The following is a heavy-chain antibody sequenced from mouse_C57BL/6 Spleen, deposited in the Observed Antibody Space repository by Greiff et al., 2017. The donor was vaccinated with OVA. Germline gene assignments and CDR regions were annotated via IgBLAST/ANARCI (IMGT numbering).Heavy chain of an antibody. CDR3: ARVPLYYGSSWYFDV. D-gene: IGHD1-1*01. J-gene: IGHJ1*03. CDR2: INYDGSST. V-gene: IGHV5-16*01. CDR1: GFTFSDYY. Sequence: EVKVVESEGGLVQPGSSMKLSCTASGFTFSDYYMAWVRQVPEKGLEWVANINYDGSSTYYLDSLKSRFIISRDNAKNILYLQMSSLKSEDTATYYCARVPLYYGSSWYFDVWGTGTTVTVSS.